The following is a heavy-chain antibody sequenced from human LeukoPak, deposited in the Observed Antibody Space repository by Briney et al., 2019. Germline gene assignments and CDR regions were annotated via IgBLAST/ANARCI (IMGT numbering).Heavy chain of an antibody. CDR1: GASFSSGDQY. J-gene: IGHJ4*02. Sequence: SETLSLTCTVSGASFSSGDQYWNWIRQSPGQGLEWIGSSHPSGMLYNNPSLESRVTISIDTSKNQFSLNLNSVTAADTAVYFCSRGLDSRKLGYWGQGTLVTVSS. CDR3: SRGLDSRKLGY. D-gene: IGHD3-22*01. CDR2: SHPSGML. V-gene: IGHV4-31*03.